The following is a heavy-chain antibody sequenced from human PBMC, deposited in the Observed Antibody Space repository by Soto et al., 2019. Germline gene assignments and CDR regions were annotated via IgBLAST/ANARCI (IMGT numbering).Heavy chain of an antibody. D-gene: IGHD6-19*01. CDR3: ASDNGQWHVTD. Sequence: QVQLVQSGAEVKKPGASVKVSCKASGYIFTSYGISWVRQAPGQGLEWVGRVSTYNGNTKYAQKLQGRVTMTTDTTASKDDKKRRRCRADDTAVYYCASDNGQWHVTDWGQGTLVTVYS. V-gene: IGHV1-18*01. CDR2: VSTYNGNT. CDR1: GYIFTSYG. J-gene: IGHJ1*01.